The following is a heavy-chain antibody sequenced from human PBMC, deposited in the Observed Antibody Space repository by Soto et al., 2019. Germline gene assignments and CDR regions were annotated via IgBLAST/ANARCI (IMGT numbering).Heavy chain of an antibody. D-gene: IGHD5-18*01. CDR1: GGSISSGGYY. CDR2: IYYSGST. J-gene: IGHJ4*02. Sequence: SETLSLTCTVSGGSISSGGYYWSWIRQHPGKGLEWIGYIYYSGSTNYNPSLKSRVTISVDTSKNQFSLKLSSVTAADTAVYYCARSNTAMVPTPFDYWGQGTLVTVSS. V-gene: IGHV4-61*08. CDR3: ARSNTAMVPTPFDY.